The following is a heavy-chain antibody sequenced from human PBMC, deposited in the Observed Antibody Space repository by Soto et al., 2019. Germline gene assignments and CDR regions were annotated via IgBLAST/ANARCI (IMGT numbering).Heavy chain of an antibody. J-gene: IGHJ4*02. D-gene: IGHD2-21*01. CDR2: IRGTGGET. V-gene: IGHV3-23*01. CDR3: AQDRGWGVVSPSHDY. CDR1: GFTFRNFV. Sequence: EVQLLESGGGMVQPGGSLRVSCAAPGFTFRNFVMSWVRQAPGKGLEWVSAIRGTGGETFYADSVKGRFTISRDNSKNTLYLQMNSLRDEDTALYFCAQDRGWGVVSPSHDYWGQGTLVTVSS.